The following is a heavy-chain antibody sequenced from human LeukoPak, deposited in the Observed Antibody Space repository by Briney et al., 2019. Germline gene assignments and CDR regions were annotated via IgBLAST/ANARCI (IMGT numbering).Heavy chain of an antibody. D-gene: IGHD3/OR15-3a*01. Sequence: SETLSLTCTVSSGSISTSNYYWGWVRQPPGKGLEWIGEINHSGSTNYNPSLKSRVTISVDTSKNQFSLKLSSVTAADTAVYCCARGLDYAFDIWGQGTMVTVSS. V-gene: IGHV4-39*07. CDR3: ARGLDYAFDI. CDR2: INHSGST. J-gene: IGHJ3*02. CDR1: SGSISTSNYY.